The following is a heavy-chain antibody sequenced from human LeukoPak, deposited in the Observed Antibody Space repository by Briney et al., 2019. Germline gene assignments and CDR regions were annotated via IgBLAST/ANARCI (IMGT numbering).Heavy chain of an antibody. J-gene: IGHJ4*02. Sequence: GGSLRLSCAASGLTFNNFAMSWVRQAPGKGLEWVSAISGSGGNTYYADSVKGRFTISRDNSKNTLYLQMNSLRAEDTAVYYCARVTTVTTFDYWGQGTLVTVSS. CDR2: ISGSGGNT. CDR1: GLTFNNFA. V-gene: IGHV3-23*01. D-gene: IGHD4-17*01. CDR3: ARVTTVTTFDY.